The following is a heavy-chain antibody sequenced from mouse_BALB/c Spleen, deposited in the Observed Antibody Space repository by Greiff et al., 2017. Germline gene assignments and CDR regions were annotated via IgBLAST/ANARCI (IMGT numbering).Heavy chain of an antibody. D-gene: IGHD2-1*01. CDR3: SSYGNYHYAMDY. CDR1: GYTFTSYW. V-gene: IGHV1-7*01. J-gene: IGHJ4*01. CDR2: INPSTGYT. Sequence: QVQLQQSGAELAKPGASVKMSCTASGYTFTSYWMHWVKQRPGQGLEWIGYINPSTGYTEYNQKFKDKATLTADKSSSTAYMQLSSLTSEDSAVYYCSSYGNYHYAMDYWGQGTSVTVSS.